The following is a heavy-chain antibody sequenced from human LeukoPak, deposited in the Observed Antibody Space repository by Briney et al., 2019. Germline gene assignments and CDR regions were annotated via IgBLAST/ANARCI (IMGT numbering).Heavy chain of an antibody. Sequence: RASVKVSCKASGYTFTAYYIHWVRQAPGQGLEWMGWINPNSGGTNYAQKFQGRVTMTRDTSLRTAYIELTSLISDDTAVYYCARCQLRVPKWFDPWGPGNLVTVSS. CDR3: ARCQLRVPKWFDP. J-gene: IGHJ5*02. D-gene: IGHD1-1*01. V-gene: IGHV1-2*02. CDR1: GYTFTAYY. CDR2: INPNSGGT.